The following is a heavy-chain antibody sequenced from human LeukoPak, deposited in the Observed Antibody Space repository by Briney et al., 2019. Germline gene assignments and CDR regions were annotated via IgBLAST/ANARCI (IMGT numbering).Heavy chain of an antibody. CDR1: GGSISSRGYY. Sequence: KSSETLSLTCTVSGGSISSRGYYWGWIRQPPGKGLEWIGSIYYGGNTYYNPSLKSRVTISVDTSKNQFSLKLSSVTAADTAVYYCARHTYPYGPIDYWGQGTLVTVSS. D-gene: IGHD2-2*02. J-gene: IGHJ4*02. CDR3: ARHTYPYGPIDY. CDR2: IYYGGNT. V-gene: IGHV4-39*01.